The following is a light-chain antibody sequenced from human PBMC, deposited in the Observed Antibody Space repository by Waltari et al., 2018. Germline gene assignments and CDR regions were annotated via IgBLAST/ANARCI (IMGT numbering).Light chain of an antibody. CDR2: AVS. Sequence: QSALTQPASVSGSPGQSITISCTGTSSDVGNYKRVSWYQQHPGKAPKLMIYAVSKRPSGVSDRFSGSKSGDMASLTISGLQPEDEAEYFCSSYAGSSKGVFGGGTKVTDL. CDR1: SSDVGNYKR. CDR3: SSYAGSSKGV. V-gene: IGLV2-23*02. J-gene: IGLJ2*01.